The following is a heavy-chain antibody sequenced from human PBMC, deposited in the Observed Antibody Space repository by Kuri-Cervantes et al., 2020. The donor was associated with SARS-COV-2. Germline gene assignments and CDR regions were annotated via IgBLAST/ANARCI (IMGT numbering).Heavy chain of an antibody. J-gene: IGHJ2*01. Sequence: GGSLRLSCAASGFAFSDYAVSWVRQAPGKGLEWVSAISGPGASSYYADSVRGRFTISRDNSKNTLNLQMNSLRADDTAVYYCAKFPVLLVRSLSWYFDLWGRGTLVTVSS. CDR2: ISGPGASS. D-gene: IGHD3-10*01. V-gene: IGHV3-23*01. CDR1: GFAFSDYA. CDR3: AKFPVLLVRSLSWYFDL.